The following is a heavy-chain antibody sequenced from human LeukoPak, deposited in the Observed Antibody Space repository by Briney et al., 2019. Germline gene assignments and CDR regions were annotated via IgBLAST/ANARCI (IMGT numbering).Heavy chain of an antibody. CDR2: IYYSGST. CDR1: GGSISSSSYY. CDR3: ARAIAAALQADY. V-gene: IGHV4-39*07. Sequence: KTSETLSLTCTVSGGSISSSSYYWGWIRQPPGKGLEWIGSIYYSGSTYYNPSLKSRVTISVDTSKNQFSLKLSSVTAADTAVYYCARAIAAALQADYWGQGTLVTVSS. J-gene: IGHJ4*02. D-gene: IGHD6-13*01.